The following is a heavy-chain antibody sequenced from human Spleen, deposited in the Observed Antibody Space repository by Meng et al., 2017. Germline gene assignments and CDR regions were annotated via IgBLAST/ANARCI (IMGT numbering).Heavy chain of an antibody. CDR1: GGSFSDYY. V-gene: IGHV4-34*01. CDR2: INHSGST. CDR3: ARGPTTMAHDFDY. Sequence: QGQLQQWGAGLLQPSETLSLPWVVSGGSFSDYYWSWIRQPPGKGLEWIGEINHSGSTNYNPSLESRATISVDTSQNNLSLKLSSVTAADSAVYYCARGPTTMAHDFDYWGQGTLVTVSS. J-gene: IGHJ4*02. D-gene: IGHD4-11*01.